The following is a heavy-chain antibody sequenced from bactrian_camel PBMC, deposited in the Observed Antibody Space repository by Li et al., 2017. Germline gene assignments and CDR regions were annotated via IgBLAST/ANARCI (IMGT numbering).Heavy chain of an antibody. Sequence: HVQLVESGGGSAQAGGSLRLSCEASGYLRGNRCMAWFRQAPGKEREWVAVIYTGDGVTAFADSVKGRFTVSQDRAKNTTYLQMNSLKPDDTAMYYCAAGYGNASPTYWGQGTQVTVS. D-gene: IGHD2*01. CDR1: GYLRGNRC. V-gene: IGHV3S1*01. J-gene: IGHJ4*01. CDR2: IYTGDGVT. CDR3: AAGYGNASPTY.